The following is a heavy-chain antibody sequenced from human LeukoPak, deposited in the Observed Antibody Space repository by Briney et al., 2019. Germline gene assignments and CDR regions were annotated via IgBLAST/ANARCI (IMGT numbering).Heavy chain of an antibody. J-gene: IGHJ4*02. V-gene: IGHV3-21*01. D-gene: IGHD1-26*01. Sequence: GGSLRLSCAASGFTFSSYSMNWVRQAPGKGLEWVSSISSSTNYIYYADSVKGRFTISRDNAKNSLYLQMNSLRAEDTAVYYCARDYYGSYYPYFDYWGQGTLVTVSS. CDR2: ISSSTNYI. CDR1: GFTFSSYS. CDR3: ARDYYGSYYPYFDY.